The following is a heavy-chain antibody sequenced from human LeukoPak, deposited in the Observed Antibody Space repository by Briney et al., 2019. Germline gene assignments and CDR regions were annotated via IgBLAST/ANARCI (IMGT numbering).Heavy chain of an antibody. CDR2: ISAYNGNT. J-gene: IGHJ3*02. CDR1: DYTFTSYG. CDR3: ARDEGYYDILTGYPYNDAFDI. D-gene: IGHD3-9*01. Sequence: RASVKVSCKASDYTFTSYGISWVRQAPGQGLEWMGWISAYNGNTNYAQKLQGRVTMTTDTSTSTAYMELRSLRSDDTAVYYCARDEGYYDILTGYPYNDAFDIWGQGTMVTVSS. V-gene: IGHV1-18*01.